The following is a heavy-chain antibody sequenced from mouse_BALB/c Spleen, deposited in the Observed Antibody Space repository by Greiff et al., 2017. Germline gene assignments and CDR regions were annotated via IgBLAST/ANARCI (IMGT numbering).Heavy chain of an antibody. CDR3: ARDYGRLDY. D-gene: IGHD1-1*01. CDR2: IDPANGNT. J-gene: IGHJ2*01. CDR1: GFNIKDTY. V-gene: IGHV14-3*02. Sequence: VHVKQSGAELVKPGASVKLSCTASGFNIKDTYMHWVKQRPEQGLEWIGRIDPANGNTKYDPKFQGKATITADTSSNTAYLQLSSLTSEDTAVYYCARDYGRLDYWGQGTTLTVSS.